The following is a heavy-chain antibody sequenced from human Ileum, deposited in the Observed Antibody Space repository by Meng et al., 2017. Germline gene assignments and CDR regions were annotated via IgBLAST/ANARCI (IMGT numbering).Heavy chain of an antibody. J-gene: IGHJ5*02. CDR2: IDGSSSTI. Sequence: SLKIPRAAPGFPFSDYFMTWIRQAPGKGLDWLSFIDGSSSTINYADSVKGRFPISRDNAKNSLYLEMNSLKAEDTAVYYCARRGVTYCTPSSCYPTWFDPWGQGTLVTVSS. CDR1: GFPFSDYF. D-gene: IGHD2-2*01. V-gene: IGHV3-11*04. CDR3: ARRGVTYCTPSSCYPTWFDP.